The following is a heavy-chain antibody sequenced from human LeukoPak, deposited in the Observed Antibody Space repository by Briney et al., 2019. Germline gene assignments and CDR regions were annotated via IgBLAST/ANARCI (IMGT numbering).Heavy chain of an antibody. CDR1: GVAFSNYA. Sequence: GGSLRLSCAASGVAFSNYAMSWVRQAPGKGLEWVAVNSESGDGTYYAGSMKGRFTISRDNAKNMLYLQINSLRAEDTARYYCAKDIAQGYTFGSIEQDYWGQGTLVTVSS. CDR2: NSESGDGT. CDR3: AKDIAQGYTFGSIEQDY. J-gene: IGHJ4*02. D-gene: IGHD5-18*01. V-gene: IGHV3-23*01.